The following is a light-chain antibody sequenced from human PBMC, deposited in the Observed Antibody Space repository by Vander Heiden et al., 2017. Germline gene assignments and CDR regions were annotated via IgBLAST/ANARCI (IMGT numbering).Light chain of an antibody. CDR2: VNT. CDR1: SSDIGGGYP. Sequence: QSVQTQPPSVSGAPGQRVTISCTGSSSDIGGGYPVHWYQQLPGPAPTLLLSVNTQRPSGVPARFSASKSGASASLAITGLQAEDEAYYYCQYYHDGLNVVFGGGTKLTVL. CDR3: QYYHDGLNVV. V-gene: IGLV1-40*01. J-gene: IGLJ2*01.